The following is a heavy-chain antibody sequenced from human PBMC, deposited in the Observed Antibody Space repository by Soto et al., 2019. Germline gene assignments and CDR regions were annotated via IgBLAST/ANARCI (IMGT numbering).Heavy chain of an antibody. CDR3: AKNLVPCSTSCYFHYGMDV. CDR1: GFTFSSYG. V-gene: IGHV3-30*18. J-gene: IGHJ6*02. Sequence: GWSLRLSCAASGFTFSSYGMHWVRQAPGKGLEWVAVISYDGSNKYYADSVKGRFTISRDNSKNTLYLQMNSLRAEDTAVYYCAKNLVPCSTSCYFHYGMDVWGQGTTVTVSS. D-gene: IGHD2-2*01. CDR2: ISYDGSNK.